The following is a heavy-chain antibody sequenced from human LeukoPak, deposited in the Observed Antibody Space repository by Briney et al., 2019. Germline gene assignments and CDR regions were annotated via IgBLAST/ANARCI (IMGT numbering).Heavy chain of an antibody. J-gene: IGHJ4*02. CDR1: GGSISSGGYY. CDR2: IYHSGST. D-gene: IGHD3-22*01. CDR3: ARGTYYYDSSGYFYFDY. Sequence: SETLSLTCTVSGGSISSGGYYWSWIRQPPGKGLEWNGYIYHSGSTYYNPSLKSRVTISVDRSKNQFSLKLSSVTAADTAVYYCARGTYYYDSSGYFYFDYWGQGTLVTVSS. V-gene: IGHV4-30-2*01.